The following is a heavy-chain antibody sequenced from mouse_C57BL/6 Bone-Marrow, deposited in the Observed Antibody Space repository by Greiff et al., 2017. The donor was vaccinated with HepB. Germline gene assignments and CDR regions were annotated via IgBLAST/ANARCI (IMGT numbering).Heavy chain of an antibody. V-gene: IGHV14-4*01. D-gene: IGHD1-1*01. J-gene: IGHJ2*01. Sequence: VQLQQSGAELVRPGASVKLSCTASGFNIKDDYMHWVKQRPEQGLEWIGWIDPENGDTEYASKFQGKATITADTSSNTAYLQLSSLTSEDTAVYYCIPYYYGSSYDWGQGTTLTVSS. CDR2: IDPENGDT. CDR3: IPYYYGSSYD. CDR1: GFNIKDDY.